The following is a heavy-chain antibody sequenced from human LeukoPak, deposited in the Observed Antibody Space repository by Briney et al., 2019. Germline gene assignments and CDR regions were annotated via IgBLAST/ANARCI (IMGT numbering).Heavy chain of an antibody. V-gene: IGHV4-31*03. CDR1: GGSISSGGYY. D-gene: IGHD5-18*01. CDR2: IYYSGST. J-gene: IGHJ5*02. Sequence: TLSLTCTVSGGSISSGGYYWSWIRQHPGKGVEWIGYIYYSGSTYYNPSLKSRVTISVDTSKNQFSLKLSSVTAADTAVYYCARVVDTAMATNWFDPWGQGTLVTVSS. CDR3: ARVVDTAMATNWFDP.